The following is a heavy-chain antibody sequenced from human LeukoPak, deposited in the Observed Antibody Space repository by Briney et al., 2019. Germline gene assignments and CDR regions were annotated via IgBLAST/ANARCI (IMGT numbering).Heavy chain of an antibody. CDR2: ISAYNGNT. J-gene: IGHJ4*02. CDR3: ARGVVVVEGDY. CDR1: GYTFTGYY. Sequence: ASVKVSCKASGYTFTGYYMHWVRQAPGQGLEWMGWISAYNGNTNYAQKLQGRVTMTTDTSTRTAYMELRSLRFDDTAVYYCARGVVVVEGDYWGQGTLVTVSS. V-gene: IGHV1-18*04. D-gene: IGHD3-22*01.